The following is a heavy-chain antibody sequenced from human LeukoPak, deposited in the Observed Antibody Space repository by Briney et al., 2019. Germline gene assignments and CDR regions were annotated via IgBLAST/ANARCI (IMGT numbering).Heavy chain of an antibody. CDR3: ARGLPGGVLNP. Sequence: SETLSLTCTVSGGSISSYYWSWIRQPPGKGLEWIGYIYYSGSTYYNPSLKSRVTISVDTSKNQFSLKLSSVTAADTAVYYCARGLPGGVLNPWGQGTLVTVSS. J-gene: IGHJ5*02. V-gene: IGHV4-30-4*08. D-gene: IGHD3-16*01. CDR2: IYYSGST. CDR1: GGSISSYY.